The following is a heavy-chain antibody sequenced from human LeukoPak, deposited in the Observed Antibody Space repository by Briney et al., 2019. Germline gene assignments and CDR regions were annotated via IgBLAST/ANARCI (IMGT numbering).Heavy chain of an antibody. CDR1: GFTFSSYA. CDR3: AKATDTAARPYDY. D-gene: IGHD6-6*01. Sequence: PGGSLRLSCAASGFTFSSYAMSWVRQAPGKGLGWVSVISGSGGSTYYADSVKGRFTISRDNSKNTLYLQMNTLRAEDTAVYYCAKATDTAARPYDYWGQGTLVTVSS. V-gene: IGHV3-23*01. J-gene: IGHJ4*02. CDR2: ISGSGGST.